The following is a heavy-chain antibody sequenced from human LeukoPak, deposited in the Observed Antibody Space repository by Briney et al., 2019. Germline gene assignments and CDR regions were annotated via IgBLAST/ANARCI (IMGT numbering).Heavy chain of an antibody. CDR2: ISSSSSTT. CDR1: GFTFSSYS. CDR3: ARDSSGYDFWSGYYTWPKGDAFDI. D-gene: IGHD3-3*01. J-gene: IGHJ3*02. V-gene: IGHV3-48*01. Sequence: PGGSLRLSCAASGFTFSSYSMNWVRQAPGKGLEWVSYISSSSSTTYYAASVKGRFTFSRDNAKNSLYLQMNSLRAEDTAVYYCARDSSGYDFWSGYYTWPKGDAFDIWGQGTMVTVSS.